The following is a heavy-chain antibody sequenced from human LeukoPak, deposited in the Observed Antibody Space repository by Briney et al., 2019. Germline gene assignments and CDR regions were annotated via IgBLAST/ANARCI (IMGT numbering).Heavy chain of an antibody. Sequence: SETLSLTCTVSGGSIRSSYYYWGWIRQPPGKGLEWIGSIYDSGSTYYNPSLKSRVTISVDTSKNQFSLKLSSVTAADTAVYYCATRQWLEDYWGQGTLVTVSS. CDR1: GGSIRSSYYY. CDR3: ATRQWLEDY. D-gene: IGHD6-19*01. V-gene: IGHV4-39*01. J-gene: IGHJ4*02. CDR2: IYDSGST.